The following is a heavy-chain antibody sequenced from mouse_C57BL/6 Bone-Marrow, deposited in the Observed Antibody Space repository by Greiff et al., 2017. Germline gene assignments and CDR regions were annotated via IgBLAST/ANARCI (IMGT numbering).Heavy chain of an antibody. CDR2: IWSGGST. J-gene: IGHJ4*01. V-gene: IGHV2-2*01. CDR1: GFSLTSYG. D-gene: IGHD1-1*01. CDR3: ARSPFYYYGSSIYAMDY. Sequence: VQLQQSGPGLVQPSQSLSITCTVSGFSLTSYGVHWVRQSPGKGLEWLGVIWSGGSTDYNAAFISRLSISKDNSKSQVFFKMNSLQADDTAIYYCARSPFYYYGSSIYAMDYWGQGTSVTVSS.